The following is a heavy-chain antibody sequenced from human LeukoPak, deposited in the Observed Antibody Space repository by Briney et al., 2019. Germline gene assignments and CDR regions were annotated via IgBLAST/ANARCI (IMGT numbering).Heavy chain of an antibody. CDR2: INPSGGST. CDR1: GYTFTSYY. V-gene: IGHV1-46*01. D-gene: IGHD3-22*01. J-gene: IGHJ4*02. CDR3: ARDHDSSGHPGLFDY. Sequence: VSVKVSCKASGYTFTSYYMHWVRQAPGQGLEWMGIINPSGGSTSYAQKFQGRVTMTRDTSTSTVYMELSSLRSEDTAVYYCARDHDSSGHPGLFDYWGQGTLVTVSS.